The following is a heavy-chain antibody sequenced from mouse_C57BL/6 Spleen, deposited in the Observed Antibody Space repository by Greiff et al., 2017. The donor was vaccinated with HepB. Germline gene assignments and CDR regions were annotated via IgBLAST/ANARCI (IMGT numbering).Heavy chain of an antibody. CDR2: IRSKSNNYAT. Sequence: EVKLVESGGGLVQPKGSLKLSCAASGFSFNTYAMNWVRQAPGKGLEWVARIRSKSNNYATYYADSVKDRFTISRDDSESMLYLQMNNLKTEDTAMYYCVRQGENYGPSFDYWGQGTTLTVSS. V-gene: IGHV10-1*01. CDR3: VRQGENYGPSFDY. D-gene: IGHD1-1*02. J-gene: IGHJ2*01. CDR1: GFSFNTYA.